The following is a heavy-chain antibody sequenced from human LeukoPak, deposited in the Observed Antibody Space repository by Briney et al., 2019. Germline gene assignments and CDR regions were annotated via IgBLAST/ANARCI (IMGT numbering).Heavy chain of an antibody. D-gene: IGHD2-15*01. CDR1: GYTFTSYA. CDR3: ARAHILVVVAATDTGFDY. CDR2: INAGNGNT. Sequence: VASVKVSCKASGYTFTSYAMHWVRQAPGQRLEWMGWINAGNGNTKYSQEFQGRVTITRDTSASTAYMELSSLRSDDTAVYYCARAHILVVVAATDTGFDYWGQGTLVTVSS. V-gene: IGHV1-3*01. J-gene: IGHJ4*02.